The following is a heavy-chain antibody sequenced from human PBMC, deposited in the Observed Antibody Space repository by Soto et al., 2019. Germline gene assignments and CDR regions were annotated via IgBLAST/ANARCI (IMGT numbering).Heavy chain of an antibody. V-gene: IGHV1-69*01. CDR3: ARNPGTVTTVFYYYGMDV. CDR2: IIPIFGTA. Sequence: QVQLVQSGAEVKKPGSSVKVSCKASGGTFSSYAISWVRQAPGQGLEWMGGIIPIFGTANYAQKFQGRVTITADESTSTAYIELSSLRSEDTAVYYCARNPGTVTTVFYYYGMDVWGQGTTVTVSS. D-gene: IGHD4-4*01. J-gene: IGHJ6*02. CDR1: GGTFSSYA.